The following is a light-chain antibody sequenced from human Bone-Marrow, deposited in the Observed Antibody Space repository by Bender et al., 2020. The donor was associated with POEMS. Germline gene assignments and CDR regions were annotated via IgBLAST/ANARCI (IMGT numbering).Light chain of an antibody. Sequence: QSALTQPASVSGSPGQSITISCTGTSSDVGGYNYVSWYQQHPGKVPKLIIYYVSDRASGVSNRFSGSKSGNTASLTISGLEGEDGANYSCCSYAGRSTTVFGGGTKLTVL. CDR3: CSYAGRSTTV. J-gene: IGLJ3*02. CDR2: YVS. V-gene: IGLV2-23*02. CDR1: SSDVGGYNY.